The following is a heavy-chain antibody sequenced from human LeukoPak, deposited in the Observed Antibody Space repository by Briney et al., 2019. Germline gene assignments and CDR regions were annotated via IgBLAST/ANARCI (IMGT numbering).Heavy chain of an antibody. Sequence: GGSLRLSCAASGFTFSSYAMSWVRQAPGKGLEWVSAISGSGGSTYYADSVKGRFTISRDNSKNTLYLQMNSLRAEDTAVYYCARDQSAVAVAGYEFDYWGQGTLVTVSS. CDR1: GFTFSSYA. J-gene: IGHJ4*02. CDR2: ISGSGGST. D-gene: IGHD6-19*01. CDR3: ARDQSAVAVAGYEFDY. V-gene: IGHV3-23*01.